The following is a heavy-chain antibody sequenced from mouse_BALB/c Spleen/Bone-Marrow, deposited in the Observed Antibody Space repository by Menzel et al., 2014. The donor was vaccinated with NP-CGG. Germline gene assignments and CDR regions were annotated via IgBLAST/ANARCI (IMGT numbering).Heavy chain of an antibody. Sequence: DVQLQESGAELVKPGASVKLSCTASGFNIKDTYMHWAKQRPEQGLEWIGRIDPANGNTKYDPKFQGKATITADTSSNTAYLQLSSLTSEDTAVYYCARSYGSSPFDYWGQGTTLTVSS. CDR2: IDPANGNT. D-gene: IGHD1-1*01. CDR3: ARSYGSSPFDY. V-gene: IGHV14-3*02. CDR1: GFNIKDTY. J-gene: IGHJ2*01.